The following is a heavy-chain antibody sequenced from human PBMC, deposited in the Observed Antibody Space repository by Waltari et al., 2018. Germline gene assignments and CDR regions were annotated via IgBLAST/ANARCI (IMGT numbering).Heavy chain of an antibody. CDR2: ISGSGGST. J-gene: IGHJ4*02. V-gene: IGHV3-23*01. Sequence: EVQLLESGGGLVQPGGSLRLSCAASGFTFSSYAMSWVRQAPGKGLECVSAISGSGGSTYYADSVKGRFTISRDNSKNTLYLQMNSLIAEDTAVYYCAKDADSSGYQYYFDYWGQGTLVTVSS. D-gene: IGHD3-22*01. CDR1: GFTFSSYA. CDR3: AKDADSSGYQYYFDY.